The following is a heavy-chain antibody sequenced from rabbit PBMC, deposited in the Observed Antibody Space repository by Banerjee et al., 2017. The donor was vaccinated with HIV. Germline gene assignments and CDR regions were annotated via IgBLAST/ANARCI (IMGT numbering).Heavy chain of an antibody. CDR1: GFDFSSNA. Sequence: QEQLEESGGGLVQPEGSLTLTCKASGFDFSSNAMCWVRQAPGKGLEWIGYIATGSDYTDYASWAKGRFTISKTSSTTVTLQTTSLTAADTATYFCARETGSIDYVLWGPGTLVTVS. V-gene: IGHV1S45*01. D-gene: IGHD8-1*01. CDR2: IATGSDYT. J-gene: IGHJ4*01. CDR3: ARETGSIDYVL.